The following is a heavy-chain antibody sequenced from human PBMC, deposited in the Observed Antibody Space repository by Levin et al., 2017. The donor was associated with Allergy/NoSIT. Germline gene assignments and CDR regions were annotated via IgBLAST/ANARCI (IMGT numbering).Heavy chain of an antibody. CDR2: INHSGTT. D-gene: IGHD1-14*01. J-gene: IGHJ4*02. CDR3: ARGRTTGTWEDISVDYFDS. CDR1: GGSSSGFY. Sequence: KASETLSLTCAVSGGSSSGFYWSWIRQSPGKGLEWIGEINHSGTTDYNPSLKSRVTISVDTSANQFSLELSSVTAADTAIYFCARGRTTGTWEDISVDYFDSWGQGTPVTVSS. V-gene: IGHV4-34*01.